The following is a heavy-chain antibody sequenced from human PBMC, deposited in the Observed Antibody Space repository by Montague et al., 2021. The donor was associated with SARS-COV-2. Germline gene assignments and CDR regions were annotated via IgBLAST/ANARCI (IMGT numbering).Heavy chain of an antibody. V-gene: IGHV4-39*01. CDR2: INYSGKT. CDR1: GVSISSGAYY. D-gene: IGHD6-19*01. J-gene: IGHJ2*01. CDR3: ARRAQWQLSWFFDL. Sequence: SETLSLTCSVSGVSISSGAYYWGWVRQPPGKGLEWIGTINYSGKTCYNSSLKSRVTISVDTSKNQFSLKVTSVTAADTAVYYCARRAQWQLSWFFDLWGRGTLVTVSS.